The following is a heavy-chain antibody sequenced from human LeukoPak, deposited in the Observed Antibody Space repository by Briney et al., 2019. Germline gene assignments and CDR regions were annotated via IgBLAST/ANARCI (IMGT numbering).Heavy chain of an antibody. CDR2: INPNSGGT. V-gene: IGHV1-2*02. CDR1: GYTFTAYY. CDR3: AGLSGYDPYYFDY. D-gene: IGHD5-12*01. J-gene: IGHJ4*02. Sequence: GASVKVSCKPSGYTFTAYYIHWVRQAPGQGLGWMGWINPNSGGTNSAQKFQGRVTMTRDTSISTAYMELSRLTSDDTAVYYCAGLSGYDPYYFDYWGQGTLVAVSS.